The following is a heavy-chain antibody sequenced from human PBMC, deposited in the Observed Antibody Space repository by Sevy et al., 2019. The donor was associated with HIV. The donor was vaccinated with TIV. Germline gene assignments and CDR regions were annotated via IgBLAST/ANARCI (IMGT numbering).Heavy chain of an antibody. V-gene: IGHV3-30*04. Sequence: GGSLRLSCAASGFTFSSYAMHWVRQAPGKGLEWVAVISYDGSNKYYADSVKGRFTISRDNSKNTLYLQMNSLRAEDTAVYYCARATNLFGVPRNYYYYYGMDVWGQGTTVTVSS. CDR3: ARATNLFGVPRNYYYYYGMDV. CDR1: GFTFSSYA. D-gene: IGHD3-3*01. CDR2: ISYDGSNK. J-gene: IGHJ6*02.